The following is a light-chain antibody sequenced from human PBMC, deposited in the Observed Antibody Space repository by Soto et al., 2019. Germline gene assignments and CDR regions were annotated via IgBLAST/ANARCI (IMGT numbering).Light chain of an antibody. Sequence: DIQMTQSPSTLSASVGDRVTITCRASQSISSWLAWYQQRPGKAPNLLIHTASTLKSGVPSRFSGSGSGTEFTLTISSLQPDDFAVYYCQHDDFNSGLTFGGGTKVEI. V-gene: IGKV1-5*03. J-gene: IGKJ4*01. CDR2: TAS. CDR1: QSISSW. CDR3: QHDDFNSGLT.